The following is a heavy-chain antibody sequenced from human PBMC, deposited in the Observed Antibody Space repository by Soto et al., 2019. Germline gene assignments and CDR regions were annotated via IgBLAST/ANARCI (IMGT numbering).Heavy chain of an antibody. CDR1: GYTFTKNF. D-gene: IGHD2-21*02. CDR2: LNPDSGVT. Sequence: QVQLVQSASEVKKPGASVKVSCKASGYTFTKNFIHWVRQAPGQGLEWMGWLNPDSGVTNYAQNFRGSVTMTRDTSINTAYLELRRLKSDDTAFYYWAREEPFCLDGDCFPEQNFDYWGQGTLVTASS. CDR3: AREEPFCLDGDCFPEQNFDY. V-gene: IGHV1-2*02. J-gene: IGHJ4*02.